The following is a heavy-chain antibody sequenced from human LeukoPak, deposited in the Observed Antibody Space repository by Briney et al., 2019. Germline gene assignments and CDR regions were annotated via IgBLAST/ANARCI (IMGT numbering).Heavy chain of an antibody. V-gene: IGHV3-48*02. J-gene: IGHJ3*02. CDR2: ISTSSSTI. CDR3: ARDDSYAFDI. D-gene: IGHD3-22*01. Sequence: GGSLRLSCGVSGFTFSSFGMSWVRQAPGKGLEWVSYISTSSSTIYYADSVKGRFTISRDNAKNSLYLQMNSLRDEDTAVYYCARDDSYAFDIWGQGTMVTVSS. CDR1: GFTFSSFG.